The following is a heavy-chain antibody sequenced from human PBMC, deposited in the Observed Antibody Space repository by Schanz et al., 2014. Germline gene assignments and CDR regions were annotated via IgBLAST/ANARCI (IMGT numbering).Heavy chain of an antibody. D-gene: IGHD6-19*01. Sequence: EVQLLESGGGLVQPGGSLRLSCAASGFTFGTYAMSWVRQAPGKGLEWVSAISGSGGSTYYAGSVKGRFSISRDYSKNTLYLQMSSLRAEDTAIYYCAKLSSSGRLAGYFDYWGQGALVTVSS. V-gene: IGHV3-23*01. J-gene: IGHJ4*02. CDR2: ISGSGGST. CDR1: GFTFGTYA. CDR3: AKLSSSGRLAGYFDY.